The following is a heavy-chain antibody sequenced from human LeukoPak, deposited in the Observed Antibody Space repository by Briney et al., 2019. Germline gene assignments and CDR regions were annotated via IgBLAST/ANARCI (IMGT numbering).Heavy chain of an antibody. J-gene: IGHJ6*03. CDR1: GFTFSSYA. CDR2: ISYDGSNK. CDR3: ASPDSRSTYYYYMDV. V-gene: IGHV3-30-3*01. D-gene: IGHD2-21*01. Sequence: GRSLRLSCAASGFTFSSYAMHWVRQAPGKGLEWVAVISYDGSNKYYADSVKGRFTISRDNAKNTLYLQMNSLRAEDTAVYYCASPDSRSTYYYYMDVWGKGTTVTVPS.